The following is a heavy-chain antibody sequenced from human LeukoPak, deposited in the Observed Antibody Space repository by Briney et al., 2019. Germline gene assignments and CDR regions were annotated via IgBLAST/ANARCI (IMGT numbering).Heavy chain of an antibody. CDR2: IYPGDSDT. D-gene: IGHD3-10*01. CDR1: GFHFTSYW. J-gene: IGHJ6*03. V-gene: IGHV5-51*01. Sequence: LGEALKISRKGSGFHFTSYWIGRVRQVPGKGLEWMGIIYPGDSDTRYSPSFQGQVTISADKSISTAYLQWSSLKASDTAMYYCARHGPLYYYGSGYYYYMDVWGKGTTVTVS. CDR3: ARHGPLYYYGSGYYYYMDV.